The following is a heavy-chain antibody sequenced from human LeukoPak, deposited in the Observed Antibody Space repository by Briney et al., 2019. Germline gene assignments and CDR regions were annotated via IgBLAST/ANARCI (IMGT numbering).Heavy chain of an antibody. J-gene: IGHJ6*02. CDR1: GFTFSSYE. Sequence: GGSLRLSCAASGFTFSSYEMNWVRQAPGKGLEWVSYISSSGSTIYYADSVKGQFTISRDNAKNSLYLQMNSLRAEDTAVYYCARTDTSKSYKGDWYGMDVWGQGTTVTVSS. CDR3: ARTDTSKSYKGDWYGMDV. D-gene: IGHD3-10*01. CDR2: ISSSGSTI. V-gene: IGHV3-48*03.